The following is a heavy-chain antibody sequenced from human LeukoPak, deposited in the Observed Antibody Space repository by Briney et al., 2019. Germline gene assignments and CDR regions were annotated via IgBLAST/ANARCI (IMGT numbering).Heavy chain of an antibody. D-gene: IGHD3-22*01. CDR2: IKSKTDGGTT. CDR3: RYYDSSGPYYFDY. J-gene: IGHJ4*02. CDR1: GFTFSDAW. Sequence: PRGSLRLSCAASGFTFSDAWMSWVRQAPGKGLEWVGRIKSKTDGGTTDYAAPVKGRFTISRDDSKNTLYLQMNSLKTEDTAVYYCRYYDSSGPYYFDYWGQGTLVTVSS. V-gene: IGHV3-15*01.